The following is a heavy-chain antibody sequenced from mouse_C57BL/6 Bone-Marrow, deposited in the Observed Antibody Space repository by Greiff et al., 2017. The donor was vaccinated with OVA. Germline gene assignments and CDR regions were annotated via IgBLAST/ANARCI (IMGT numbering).Heavy chain of an antibody. CDR3: ARSSDYGSSYGFAY. CDR1: GYTFTSYW. J-gene: IGHJ3*01. D-gene: IGHD1-1*01. CDR2: IDPSDSYT. V-gene: IGHV1-69*01. Sequence: VQLQQPGAELVMPGASVKLSCKASGYTFTSYWMHWVKQRPGQGLEWIGEIDPSDSYTNYNQKFKGKSTLTVDKSSSTAYMQLSSLTSEDSAVYYCARSSDYGSSYGFAYGGQGTLVTVSA.